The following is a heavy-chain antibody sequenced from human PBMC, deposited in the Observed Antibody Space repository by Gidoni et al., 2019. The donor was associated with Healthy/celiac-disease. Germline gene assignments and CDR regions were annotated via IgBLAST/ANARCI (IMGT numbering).Heavy chain of an antibody. CDR1: GYSVTSYW. V-gene: IGHV5-51*01. CDR3: ARLPYSSSWYGLKTWYYYMDV. CDR2: IYPGDFDT. J-gene: IGHJ6*03. D-gene: IGHD6-13*01. Sequence: EVQLVQSGAEVKKPGESLKISCKGSGYSVTSYWIGWVRQMPGKGLEWMGIIYPGDFDTRYSPSFQGQVTISADKSISTAYLQWSSLKASDTAMYYCARLPYSSSWYGLKTWYYYMDVWGKGTTVTVSS.